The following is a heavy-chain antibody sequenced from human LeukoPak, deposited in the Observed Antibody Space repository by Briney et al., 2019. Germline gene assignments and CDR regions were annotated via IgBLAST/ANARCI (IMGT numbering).Heavy chain of an antibody. CDR1: GGSISSSSYY. CDR2: IYYSGST. D-gene: IGHD3-3*01. Sequence: ASETLSLTCTVSGGSISSSSYYWGWIRQPPGKGLEWIGSIYYSGSTYYNPSLKSRVTISVDTSKNQFSLKLSSVTAADTAVYYCARAELRFLEWPTGADAFDIWGQGTMVTVSS. V-gene: IGHV4-39*07. J-gene: IGHJ3*02. CDR3: ARAELRFLEWPTGADAFDI.